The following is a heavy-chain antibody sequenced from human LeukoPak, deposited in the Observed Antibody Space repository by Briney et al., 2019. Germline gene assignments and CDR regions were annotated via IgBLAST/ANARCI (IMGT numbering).Heavy chain of an antibody. CDR2: IYMGGST. V-gene: IGHV3-53*04. Sequence: GGSLRLSCAASGFMFSSYWMSWVRQAPGKGLEWVSVIYMGGSTFYADSVKGRFTISRHTSKNTLYLQMNSLRPEDTAVYYCARVGDEVAYTRGYLDHWGQGTLVTVSS. CDR1: GFMFSSYW. CDR3: ARVGDEVAYTRGYLDH. J-gene: IGHJ4*02. D-gene: IGHD3-16*01.